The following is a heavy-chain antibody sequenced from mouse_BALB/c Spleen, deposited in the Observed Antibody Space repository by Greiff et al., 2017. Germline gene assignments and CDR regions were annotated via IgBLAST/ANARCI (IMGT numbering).Heavy chain of an antibody. CDR1: GYTFTSYW. CDR3: TRGTMVTTLYYYAMDY. D-gene: IGHD2-2*01. V-gene: IGHV1-69*02. CDR2: IYPSDSYT. Sequence: QVQLKQPGAELVRPGASVKLSCKASGYTFTSYWINWVKQRPGQGLEWIGNIYPSDSYTNYNQKFKDKATLTVDKSSSTAYMQLSSPTSEDSAVYSCTRGTMVTTLYYYAMDYWGQGTSVTVSS. J-gene: IGHJ4*01.